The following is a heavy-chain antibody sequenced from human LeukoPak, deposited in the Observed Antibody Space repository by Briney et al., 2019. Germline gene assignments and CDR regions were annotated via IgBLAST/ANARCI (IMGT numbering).Heavy chain of an antibody. CDR2: IKQDGSEK. CDR1: GFSISNYW. V-gene: IGHV3-7*01. CDR3: AKGVWAPFDS. J-gene: IGHJ4*02. Sequence: GGSLRLSCAASGFSISNYWMNWVRQAPGKGLGWVANIKQDGSEKNYVDSVKGRFTISRDNAKSSLILQMNSLRDEDTAVYYCAKGVWAPFDSWGQGTLVSVSS. D-gene: IGHD7-27*01.